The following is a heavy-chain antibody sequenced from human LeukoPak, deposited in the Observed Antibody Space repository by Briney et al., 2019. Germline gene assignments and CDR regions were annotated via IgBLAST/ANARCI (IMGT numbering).Heavy chain of an antibody. Sequence: GGSLRLSCAASGFTFSSYAMHWVRRAPGKGLEYVSAISSNGDSTYYANSVKGRFTISRDNSKNTLYLQMGSLRAEDMAVYYCARDLRRYSSSWPDYWGQGTLVTVSS. CDR2: ISSNGDST. D-gene: IGHD6-13*01. V-gene: IGHV3-64*01. CDR1: GFTFSSYA. J-gene: IGHJ4*02. CDR3: ARDLRRYSSSWPDY.